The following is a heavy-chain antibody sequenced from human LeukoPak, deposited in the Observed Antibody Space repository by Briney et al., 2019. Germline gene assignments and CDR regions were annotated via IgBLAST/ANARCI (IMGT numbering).Heavy chain of an antibody. CDR1: GGSISSGSYY. Sequence: SETLSLTCTVSGGSISSGSYYWSWIRQPAGKGLEWIGRIYTSVSTNYNPSLKSRVTISVDTSKNQFSLKLSSVTAADTAVYYCARESAAAGTVDYWGQGTLVTVSS. D-gene: IGHD6-13*01. CDR2: IYTSVST. CDR3: ARESAAAGTVDY. J-gene: IGHJ4*02. V-gene: IGHV4-61*02.